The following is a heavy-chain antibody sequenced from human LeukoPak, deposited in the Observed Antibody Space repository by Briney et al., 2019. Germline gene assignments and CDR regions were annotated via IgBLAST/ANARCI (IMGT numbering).Heavy chain of an antibody. Sequence: GGSLRLSCAASGFTFNNFAMSWVRQAPGKGLEWASAISTTGDSTYYADSVKGRFTISRDNSKNTLYLQMNSLRAEDTGVYYCAKLPEDSSGYSDYWGQGTLVTVSS. J-gene: IGHJ4*02. CDR2: ISTTGDST. CDR3: AKLPEDSSGYSDY. CDR1: GFTFNNFA. D-gene: IGHD3-22*01. V-gene: IGHV3-23*01.